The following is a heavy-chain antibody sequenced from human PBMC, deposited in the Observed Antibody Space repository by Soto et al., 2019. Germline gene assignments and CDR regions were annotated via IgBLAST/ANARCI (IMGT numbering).Heavy chain of an antibody. D-gene: IGHD1-26*01. J-gene: IGHJ4*02. CDR2: ISGDGKSI. V-gene: IGHV3-23*01. Sequence: GSLRLSCAASGFTFSKCAMSWVRQAPGKGLEWVSIISGDGKSIYYAESVKGRFTVSRDNSKNTLNLQMSSLRGDDTAVYYCVKAVGPTAPSSRIFDYWGQGTLVTV. CDR3: VKAVGPTAPSSRIFDY. CDR1: GFTFSKCA.